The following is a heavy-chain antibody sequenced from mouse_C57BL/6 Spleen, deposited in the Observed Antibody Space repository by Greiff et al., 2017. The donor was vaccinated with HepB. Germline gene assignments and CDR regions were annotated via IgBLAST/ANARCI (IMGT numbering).Heavy chain of an antibody. CDR1: GYTFTDYE. CDR3: TREGGNVYYYAMDY. D-gene: IGHD2-1*01. CDR2: IDPETGGT. Sequence: VQLQQSGAELVRPGASVTLSCKASGYTFTDYEMHWVKQTPVHGLEWIGAIDPETGGTAYNQKFKGKAILTADKSSSTAYMELRSLTSEDSAVYYCTREGGNVYYYAMDYWGQGTSVTVSS. J-gene: IGHJ4*01. V-gene: IGHV1-15*01.